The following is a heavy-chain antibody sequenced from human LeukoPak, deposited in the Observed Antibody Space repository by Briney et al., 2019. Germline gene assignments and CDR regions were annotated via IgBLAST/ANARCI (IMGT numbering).Heavy chain of an antibody. J-gene: IGHJ5*02. CDR1: GDSLIRNY. Sequence: SETLSLTCTVSGDSLIRNYWSWIRQPPGKGLEWIGNIFYRGATNYNPSLKSRVIMSVDTSKNQFSLKLYSVTAADTAMYYCARARDWSAGSWFDPWGQGILVTVSS. CDR3: ARARDWSAGSWFDP. D-gene: IGHD3/OR15-3a*01. V-gene: IGHV4-59*01. CDR2: IFYRGAT.